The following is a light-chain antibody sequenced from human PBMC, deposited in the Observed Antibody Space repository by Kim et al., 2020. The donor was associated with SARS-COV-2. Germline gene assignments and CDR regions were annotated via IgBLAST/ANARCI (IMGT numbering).Light chain of an antibody. Sequence: GQRVIISCSGSSSNIGLNTVSWYQQLPGTAPKLLIYTNYQRPSGVPDRFSGSKSGTSASLAISGLQSDDEADYYCAAWDDSLTGVLFGGGTQLTVL. J-gene: IGLJ2*01. CDR2: TNY. CDR1: SSNIGLNT. V-gene: IGLV1-44*01. CDR3: AAWDDSLTGVL.